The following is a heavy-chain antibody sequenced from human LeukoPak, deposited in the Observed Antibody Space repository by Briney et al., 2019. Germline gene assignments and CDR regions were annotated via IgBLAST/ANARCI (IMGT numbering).Heavy chain of an antibody. CDR2: IYYSGST. D-gene: IGHD3-16*01. CDR1: GGSISSGGYY. J-gene: IGHJ4*02. Sequence: PSQTLSLTCTVSGGSISSGGYYWSWIRQHPGKGLEWIGYIYYSGSTYYNPSLKSRVTISVDTSKNQFSLKLRYVTAADTDVYYCARDLKEGRRDGLGYWGQGTLVTVSS. V-gene: IGHV4-31*03. CDR3: ARDLKEGRRDGLGY.